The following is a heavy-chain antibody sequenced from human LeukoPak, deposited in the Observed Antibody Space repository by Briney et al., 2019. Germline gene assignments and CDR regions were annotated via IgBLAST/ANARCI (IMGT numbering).Heavy chain of an antibody. V-gene: IGHV1-18*01. CDR2: IGAYNGNT. CDR1: GYTFTNYG. D-gene: IGHD2-2*01. CDR3: ARDMGVPAASYYFDY. Sequence: ASVKVSCKASGYTFTNYGISWVRQAPRQGLEWMGWIGAYNGNTNYAQKLQGRVTMTTDTSTSTAYMELRSLRSDDTAVYYCARDMGVPAASYYFDYWGQGTLVTVSS. J-gene: IGHJ4*02.